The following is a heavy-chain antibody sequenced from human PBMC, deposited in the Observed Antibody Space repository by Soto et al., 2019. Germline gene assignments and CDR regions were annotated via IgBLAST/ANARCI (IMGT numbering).Heavy chain of an antibody. V-gene: IGHV1-2*02. D-gene: IGHD3-16*02. J-gene: IGHJ4*02. CDR1: GYTFTGYY. CDR2: INPKTGDT. CDR3: VTGDAIVQ. Sequence: ASVKVSCKTSGYTFTGYYLNWVRQAPGRGLEWVGWINPKTGDTNNAQKFQGRVTMTTDTSISTGYMELSGLKSDDTAVYYCVTGDAIVQWGEGTRVT.